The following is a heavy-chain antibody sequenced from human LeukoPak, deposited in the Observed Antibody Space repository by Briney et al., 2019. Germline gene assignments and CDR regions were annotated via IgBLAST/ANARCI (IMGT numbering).Heavy chain of an antibody. V-gene: IGHV3-53*01. CDR1: GFTVSSNY. CDR3: AREAVRGARAAFDI. Sequence: GGSPRLSCAASGFTVSSNYMSWVRQAPGKGLEWVSVIYSGGSTYYADSVKGRFTISRDNSKNTLYLQMNSLRAEDTAVYYCAREAVRGARAAFDIWGQGTMVTVSS. D-gene: IGHD3-10*01. CDR2: IYSGGST. J-gene: IGHJ3*02.